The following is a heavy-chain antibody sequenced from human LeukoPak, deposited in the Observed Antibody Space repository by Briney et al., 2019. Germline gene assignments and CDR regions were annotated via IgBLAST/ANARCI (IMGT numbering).Heavy chain of an antibody. CDR2: ISGSGDST. CDR1: EFTFRSYA. CDR3: AKYLSAKGPPYALEV. V-gene: IGHV3-23*01. Sequence: PGGSLTLSCAASEFTFRSYAMQWVRQAPGKGLEWVSGISGSGDSTFYADSVKGRFTISRDNSKNTLYLQMNSLRAEDTAVYYCAKYLSAKGPPYALEVWGQGTTVTVSS. J-gene: IGHJ6*02.